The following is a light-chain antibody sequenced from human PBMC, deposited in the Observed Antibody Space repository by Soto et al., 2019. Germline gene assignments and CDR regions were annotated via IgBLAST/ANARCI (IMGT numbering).Light chain of an antibody. CDR2: GAS. Sequence: EIVKTQSPATLSVSPGERAALSCRASQSVSDNLAWYQKKPGQAPRLLIYGASTRATGIPARFSGSGSGTEFTLTISSLQSEDFAVYYCQQYNNWWTFGQGTRVEIK. CDR1: QSVSDN. J-gene: IGKJ1*01. CDR3: QQYNNWWT. V-gene: IGKV3-15*01.